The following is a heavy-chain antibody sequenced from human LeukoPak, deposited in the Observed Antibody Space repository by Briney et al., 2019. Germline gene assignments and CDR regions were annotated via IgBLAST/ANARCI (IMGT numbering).Heavy chain of an antibody. CDR1: GFTFSSYS. Sequence: GGSLRLSCAASGFTFSSYSMNWVRQAPGKGLEWVSSISSSSSYIHYADSVKGRFTISRDNAKNSLYLQMNSLRAEDTAVYYCARDRVAGFDYWGQGTLVTVSS. CDR3: ARDRVAGFDY. J-gene: IGHJ4*02. CDR2: ISSSSSYI. V-gene: IGHV3-21*01. D-gene: IGHD6-19*01.